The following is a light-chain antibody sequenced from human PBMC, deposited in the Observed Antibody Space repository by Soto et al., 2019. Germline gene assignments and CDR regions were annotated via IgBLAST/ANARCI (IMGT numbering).Light chain of an antibody. Sequence: DIQMTQSPSTLSASVGYRFTITCRASQSISSWLAWYQQKPGKAPKLLIYDASSLQSGVPPRFSGSGSGTEFTLTISSLQPDDIATYYCQQYSSYSAWTFGEGTKVDIK. CDR2: DAS. CDR3: QQYSSYSAWT. CDR1: QSISSW. J-gene: IGKJ1*01. V-gene: IGKV1-5*01.